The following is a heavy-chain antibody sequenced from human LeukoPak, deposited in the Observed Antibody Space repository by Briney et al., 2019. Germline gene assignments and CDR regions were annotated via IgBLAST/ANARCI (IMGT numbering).Heavy chain of an antibody. CDR3: AKDIVSLRYFDWLLRPRAGFDY. D-gene: IGHD3-9*01. J-gene: IGHJ4*02. CDR1: GFTFSSYG. Sequence: PGGSLRLSCAASGFTFSSYGMSWVRQAPGKGLEWVSAISGSGGSTYYADSVKGRFTISRDNSKNTLYLQMNSLRAEDTAVYYCAKDIVSLRYFDWLLRPRAGFDYWGQGTLVTVSS. V-gene: IGHV3-23*01. CDR2: ISGSGGST.